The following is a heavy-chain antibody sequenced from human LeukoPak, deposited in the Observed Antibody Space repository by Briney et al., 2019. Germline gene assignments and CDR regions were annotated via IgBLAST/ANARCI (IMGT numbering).Heavy chain of an antibody. CDR2: IRYDGNNK. J-gene: IGHJ4*02. CDR3: ARDGTSRYDSSGYYYGYFDY. V-gene: IGHV3-30*02. CDR1: GFTFSSYG. Sequence: GVSLRLSCAASGFTFSSYGMSWVRQAPGKGLEWMAFIRYDGNNKYYTDSVQGRFTISRDNSKNTMYLQMNSLRAEDTAVYYCARDGTSRYDSSGYYYGYFDYWGQGTLVTVSS. D-gene: IGHD3-22*01.